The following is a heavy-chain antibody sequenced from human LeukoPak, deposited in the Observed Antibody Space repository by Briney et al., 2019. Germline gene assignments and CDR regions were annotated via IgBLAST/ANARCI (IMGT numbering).Heavy chain of an antibody. CDR2: IYSSGNT. CDR1: GGSISSYY. CDR3: ARDKSSWDYYYYGMDV. D-gene: IGHD7-27*01. J-gene: IGHJ6*02. Sequence: PSETLSLTCTVSGGSISSYYWSWIRPPAGKGLEWIWRIYSSGNTNYHPSLKSRVTVSVDTSKNQFSLKLSSVTAADTAVYYCARDKSSWDYYYYGMDVWGQGTTVTVSS. V-gene: IGHV4-4*07.